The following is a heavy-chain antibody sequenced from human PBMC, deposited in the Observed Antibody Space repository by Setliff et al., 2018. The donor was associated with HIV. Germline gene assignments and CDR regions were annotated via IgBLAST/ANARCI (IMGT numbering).Heavy chain of an antibody. D-gene: IGHD3-3*01. CDR2: IYYSGST. J-gene: IGHJ4*02. Sequence: SETLSLTCAVSGGSISSGTYYWSWIRQHPGKGLEWIGYIYYSGSTYYNPSLKSRVTISVDTSRNQFSLKLSSVTAADTAVYYCARDRSDYYNLPGYFDHWGQGTPVTVSS. CDR1: GGSISSGTYY. CDR3: ARDRSDYYNLPGYFDH. V-gene: IGHV4-31*11.